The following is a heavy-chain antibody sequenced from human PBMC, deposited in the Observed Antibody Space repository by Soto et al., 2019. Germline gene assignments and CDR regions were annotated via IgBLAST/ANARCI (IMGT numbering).Heavy chain of an antibody. CDR2: ITGAGGST. J-gene: IGHJ4*02. D-gene: IGHD2-15*01. Sequence: GSLRLSCAASGFTFSNYAMSWVRQAPGKGLEWISAITGAGGSTYSADSVKGRFSISRDKSKNTLYLQMNSLRAEDTAAYYCAKGSDGSRPYYFDHWGQGTLVTVSS. CDR3: AKGSDGSRPYYFDH. CDR1: GFTFSNYA. V-gene: IGHV3-23*01.